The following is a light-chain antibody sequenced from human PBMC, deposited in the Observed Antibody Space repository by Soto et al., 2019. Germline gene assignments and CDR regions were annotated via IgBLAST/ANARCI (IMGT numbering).Light chain of an antibody. V-gene: IGLV2-14*01. CDR1: SSDVGGYTY. Sequence: QSALTQPASVSGSPGQAITISCTGTSSDVGGYTYVSWYQQHPGKAPKFIIYVVSNRPSGVSNRFSGSKSGNTASLTISGLQAEDEADYYCSSYTTSNTRQIVFGTGTKVTV. J-gene: IGLJ1*01. CDR2: VVS. CDR3: SSYTTSNTRQIV.